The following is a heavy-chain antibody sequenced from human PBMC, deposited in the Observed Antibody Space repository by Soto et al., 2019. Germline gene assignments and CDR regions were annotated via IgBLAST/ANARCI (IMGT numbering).Heavy chain of an antibody. J-gene: IGHJ6*02. CDR3: AALKGRDTAMVKTYYYYGMDV. CDR1: GGSFSGYY. CDR2: INHSGST. D-gene: IGHD5-18*01. Sequence: SETLSLTCAVYGGSFSGYYWSWIRQPPGKGLEWIGEINHSGSTNYNPSLKSRVTISVDTSKNQFSLKLSSVTAADTAVYYCAALKGRDTAMVKTYYYYGMDVWGQGTTVTVSS. V-gene: IGHV4-34*01.